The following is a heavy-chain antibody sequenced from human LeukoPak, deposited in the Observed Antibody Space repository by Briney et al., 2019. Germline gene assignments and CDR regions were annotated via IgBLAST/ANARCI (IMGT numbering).Heavy chain of an antibody. CDR2: IYYSGST. CDR1: GGSISSSSYY. D-gene: IGHD3-10*01. J-gene: IGHJ4*02. Sequence: SETLSLTCTVSGGSISSSSYYWGWIRQPPGKGLEWIGSIYYSGSTYYNPSLKSRVTISVDTSKNQFSLKLSSVTAADTAVYYCARVPFEYYGSGSIDYWGQGTLVTVSS. V-gene: IGHV4-39*01. CDR3: ARVPFEYYGSGSIDY.